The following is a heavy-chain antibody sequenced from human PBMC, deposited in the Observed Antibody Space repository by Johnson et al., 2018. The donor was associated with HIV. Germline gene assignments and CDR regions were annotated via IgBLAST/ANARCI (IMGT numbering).Heavy chain of an antibody. D-gene: IGHD3-22*01. J-gene: IGHJ3*02. CDR3: ARGDSSGEAFDI. CDR1: GFTFSSSA. V-gene: IGHV3-30-3*01. Sequence: QVQLVESGGGVVQPGKSLRLSCAASGFTFSSSAMHWVRQAPGQGLQWVALISYDGSIKYFADSVKGRFTISRDNSKNTLHLQMNSLRPEDTAVYYCARGDSSGEAFDIWGQGTMVTVSS. CDR2: ISYDGSIK.